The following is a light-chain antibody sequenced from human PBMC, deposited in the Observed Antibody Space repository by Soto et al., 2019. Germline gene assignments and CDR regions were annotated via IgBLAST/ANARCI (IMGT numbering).Light chain of an antibody. CDR1: QPISRW. V-gene: IGKV1-5*01. J-gene: IGKJ1*01. Sequence: DIQMTQSPSTLSASVGDRVTLTCRASQPISRWLAWYQQKPGKAPKLLIYDASTLDSGVPARFSGSGSGKEFTLTISSLQPDDFATYYCQQTLSVPRTFGLGTRWIS. CDR2: DAS. CDR3: QQTLSVPRT.